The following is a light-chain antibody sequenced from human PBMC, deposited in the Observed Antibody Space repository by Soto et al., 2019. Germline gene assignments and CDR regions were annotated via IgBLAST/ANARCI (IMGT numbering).Light chain of an antibody. J-gene: IGKJ1*01. CDR3: QQYNSYWT. Sequence: DIQMTQSPSTLSASVGDRVTLTCRASQTVSTWLAWYQQKPGKAPKLLIHDASTLESGIPSRFSGSGSGTEFTLTISSLQPDDFATYYCQQYNSYWTFGQGTKVDIK. CDR2: DAS. V-gene: IGKV1-5*01. CDR1: QTVSTW.